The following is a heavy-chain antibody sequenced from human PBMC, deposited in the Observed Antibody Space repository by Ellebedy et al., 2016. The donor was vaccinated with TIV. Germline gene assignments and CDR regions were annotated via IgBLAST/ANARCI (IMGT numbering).Heavy chain of an antibody. CDR2: VWNDGLTK. V-gene: IGHV3-33*03. J-gene: IGHJ4*02. CDR1: GFTFKIYG. CDR3: ARGREIYCGNDCSLDY. D-gene: IGHD2-21*02. Sequence: GGSLGLSCAASGFTFKIYGMHWVRQAPGKGPEWVAVVWNDGLTKYYADSVRGRFMISRDNSKNTLYLQMNSLRVEDTAVYYCARGREIYCGNDCSLDYWGQGTLVSVSS.